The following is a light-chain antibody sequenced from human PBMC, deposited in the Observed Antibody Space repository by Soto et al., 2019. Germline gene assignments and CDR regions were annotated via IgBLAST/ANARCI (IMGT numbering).Light chain of an antibody. J-gene: IGKJ4*01. CDR3: QQYYSTPLT. CDR2: LAS. CDR1: QSVLYSSNNKNY. V-gene: IGKV4-1*01. Sequence: DIVLTQSPDSLAVSLGERATINCKSSQSVLYSSNNKNYLAWYQQKPGQPPKLLIYLASTRESGVPDRFSGSGSGTDFTLTIRSLQSEDVAIYYCQQYYSTPLTFGGGTKVEIK.